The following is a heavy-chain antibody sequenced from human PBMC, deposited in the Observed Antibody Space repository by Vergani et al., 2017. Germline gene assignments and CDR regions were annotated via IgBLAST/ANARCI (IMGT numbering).Heavy chain of an antibody. D-gene: IGHD1-7*01. Sequence: QVQLQESGPGLVKPSETLSLTCTVSGDSVISTDYHWGWIRQPPGKGLEWIGSMDYSGSTSYNPSLESRISISFETPKNQFSLRLTSVTAADTAVYYCASKRGACRAAYWHWYDFWGPGTLVGVSS. V-gene: IGHV4-39*01. CDR3: ASKRGACRAAYWHWYDF. J-gene: IGHJ4*02. CDR1: GDSVISTDYH. CDR2: MDYSGST.